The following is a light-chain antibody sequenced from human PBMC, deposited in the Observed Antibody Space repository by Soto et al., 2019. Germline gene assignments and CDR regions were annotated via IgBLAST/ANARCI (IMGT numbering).Light chain of an antibody. J-gene: IGKJ3*01. CDR3: QKYDSVPFT. V-gene: IGKV1-27*01. Sequence: DIQMTQSPSSLSASLGDRVTFTCRARHDISHFLAWYQQKPGKVPQLLIYEASTLQFGVPSRFSGSGSGTEFSLTISGLQPEDVATYFCQKYDSVPFTFGPGTKVDIK. CDR1: HDISHF. CDR2: EAS.